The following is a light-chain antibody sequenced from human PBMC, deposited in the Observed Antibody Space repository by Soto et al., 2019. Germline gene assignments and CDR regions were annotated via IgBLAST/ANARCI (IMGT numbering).Light chain of an antibody. CDR2: GAS. CDR1: QSVSSS. CDR3: QQYNNWPRT. V-gene: IGKV3-15*01. J-gene: IGKJ1*01. Sequence: EIVLTQSPGTLSLSPGERATLSCRASQSVSSSRLAWYRQKPGQAPRLLIYGASSRATGIPARFSGSGSGTEFTLTISSLQSEDFAVYYCQQYNNWPRTFGQGTKVDIK.